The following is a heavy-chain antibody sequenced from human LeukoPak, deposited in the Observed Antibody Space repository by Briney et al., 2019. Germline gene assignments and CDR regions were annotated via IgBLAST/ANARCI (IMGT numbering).Heavy chain of an antibody. V-gene: IGHV1-46*01. J-gene: IGHJ6*03. Sequence: GASVKVSCKASGYTFTSYYMHWVRQAPGQGLEWMGIINPSGGSTSYAQKFQGRVTMTRDMSTSTDYMELSSLRSEDTAVYYCARGLGVRGVIRYYYYYMDVWGKGTTVTISS. CDR3: ARGLGVRGVIRYYYYYMDV. CDR1: GYTFTSYY. D-gene: IGHD3-10*01. CDR2: INPSGGST.